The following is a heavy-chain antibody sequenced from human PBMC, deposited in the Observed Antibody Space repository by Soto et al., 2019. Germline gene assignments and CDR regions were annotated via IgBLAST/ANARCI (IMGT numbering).Heavy chain of an antibody. CDR1: GYSISSGYY. CDR3: ARAGYCSSTSCYRGHMDV. Sequence: QSLTCAVSGYSISSGYYWGWIRQPPGKGLEWIGSIFHSGSAYYNPSLKSRVTISLDTSKNQFSLKLSSVTAADTAVYYCARAGYCSSTSCYRGHMDVWGKGTKGT. V-gene: IGHV4-38-2*01. D-gene: IGHD2-2*02. CDR2: IFHSGSA. J-gene: IGHJ6*04.